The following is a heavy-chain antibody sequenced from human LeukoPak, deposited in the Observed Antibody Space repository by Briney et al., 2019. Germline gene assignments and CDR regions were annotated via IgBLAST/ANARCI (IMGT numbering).Heavy chain of an antibody. J-gene: IGHJ3*02. V-gene: IGHV4-30-4*08. D-gene: IGHD5-24*01. CDR1: GGSISSGDYY. CDR3: ARDLREDALAI. CDR2: IYYSGST. Sequence: SETLSLTCTVSGGSISSGDYYWSWIRQPPGKGLEWIGYIYYSGSTYYNPSLKSRVTITVDTSKNQFSLKLSSVTAADTAVYYCARDLREDALAIWGQGTMVTVSS.